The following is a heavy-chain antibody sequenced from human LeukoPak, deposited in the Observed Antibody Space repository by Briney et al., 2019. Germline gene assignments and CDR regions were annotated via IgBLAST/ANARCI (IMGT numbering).Heavy chain of an antibody. Sequence: GGSPRLSCAASGFTFDDYAMHWVRQAPGKGLEWVSGISWNSGSIGYADSVKGRFTISRDNAKNSLYLQMNSLRAEDTALYYCAKAGNSGSYHSPILFDYWGQGTLVTVSS. CDR1: GFTFDDYA. CDR2: ISWNSGSI. D-gene: IGHD1-26*01. J-gene: IGHJ4*02. V-gene: IGHV3-9*01. CDR3: AKAGNSGSYHSPILFDY.